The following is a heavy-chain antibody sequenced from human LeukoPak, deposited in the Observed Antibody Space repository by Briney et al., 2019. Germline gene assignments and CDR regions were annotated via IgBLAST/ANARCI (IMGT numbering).Heavy chain of an antibody. CDR2: IIPIFGAA. Sequence: ASVTVSCKASGGTFSSYAISWVRQAPGQGLEWMGGIIPIFGAANYAQKFQGRVTITADKSTSTAYMELSSLRSEDTAVYYCARGYCSGGSCYAVWRFDYWGQGTLVTVSS. V-gene: IGHV1-69*06. CDR3: ARGYCSGGSCYAVWRFDY. CDR1: GGTFSSYA. J-gene: IGHJ4*02. D-gene: IGHD2-15*01.